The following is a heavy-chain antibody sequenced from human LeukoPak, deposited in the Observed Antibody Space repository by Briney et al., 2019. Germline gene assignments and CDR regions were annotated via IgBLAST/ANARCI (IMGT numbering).Heavy chain of an antibody. Sequence: PGGSLRLSCGASGFTFSDHYMSWLRQAPGRGLEWLSDISPDGTTIDYADPVKGRFTFSRDNAKSSLYLQMNSLRAEDTALYYCAKDRQWETAEGDAFDIWGQGTMVTVSS. CDR1: GFTFSDHY. J-gene: IGHJ3*02. V-gene: IGHV3-11*01. CDR3: AKDRQWETAEGDAFDI. CDR2: ISPDGTTI. D-gene: IGHD1-26*01.